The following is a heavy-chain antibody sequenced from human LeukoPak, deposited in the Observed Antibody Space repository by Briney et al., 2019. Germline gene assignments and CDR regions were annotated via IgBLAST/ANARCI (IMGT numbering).Heavy chain of an antibody. CDR2: IYYSEST. Sequence: PSETLSLTCTVSGGSISSYYWSWIRQPPGEGLEWIGYIYYSESTNYNPSLKSRVTISVDTSKNQFSLKLSSVNAADTALYYCARQASSGYDYGFDYWGQGTLVTVS. V-gene: IGHV4-59*01. CDR3: ARQASSGYDYGFDY. CDR1: GGSISSYY. J-gene: IGHJ4*02. D-gene: IGHD3-22*01.